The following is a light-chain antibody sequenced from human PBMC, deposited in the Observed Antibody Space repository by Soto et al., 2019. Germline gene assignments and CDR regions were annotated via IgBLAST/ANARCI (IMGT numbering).Light chain of an antibody. V-gene: IGKV3-11*01. Sequence: EILLTQSPSTLSLSPGERATLSCRASQSVSSYLAWYQQKPGQAPRLLIYDASNRATGIPARFSGSGSGTDFTLTISSLEHEDFAVYYCQQRNVWHPITFGQGTRLEIK. CDR3: QQRNVWHPIT. CDR1: QSVSSY. J-gene: IGKJ5*01. CDR2: DAS.